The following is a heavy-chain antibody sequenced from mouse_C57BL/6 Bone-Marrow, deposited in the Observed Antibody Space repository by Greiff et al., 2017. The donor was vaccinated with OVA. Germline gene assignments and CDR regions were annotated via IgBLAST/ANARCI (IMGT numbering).Heavy chain of an antibody. J-gene: IGHJ1*03. Sequence: VQLQQSGPGLAKPSQTLSLTCSVTGYSITSDYWNWIRKFPGNKLEYMGYISYSGSTYYNPSLKSRISITRDTSKNQYYLQLNSVTTEDTATYDCARYSNYLYWYFDVWGTGTTVTVSS. CDR2: ISYSGST. CDR3: ARYSNYLYWYFDV. D-gene: IGHD2-5*01. CDR1: GYSITSDY. V-gene: IGHV3-8*01.